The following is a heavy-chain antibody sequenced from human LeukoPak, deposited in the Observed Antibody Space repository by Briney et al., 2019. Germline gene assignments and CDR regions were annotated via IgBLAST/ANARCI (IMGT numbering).Heavy chain of an antibody. CDR2: INHSGST. J-gene: IGHJ3*02. V-gene: IGHV4-34*01. D-gene: IGHD3-9*01. Sequence: SETLSLTCAVYGGSFSGYYWSWIRQPPGKGLEWIGEINHSGSTNYNPSLKSRVTISVDTSKNQFSLKLSSVTAADTAVYYCARQYYDILTGLLEGSSLAFDIRGQGTMVTVSS. CDR1: GGSFSGYY. CDR3: ARQYYDILTGLLEGSSLAFDI.